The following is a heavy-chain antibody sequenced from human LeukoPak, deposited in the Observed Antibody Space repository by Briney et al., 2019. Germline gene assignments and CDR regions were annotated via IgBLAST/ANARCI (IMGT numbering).Heavy chain of an antibody. V-gene: IGHV3-74*03. D-gene: IGHD6-6*01. J-gene: IGHJ4*02. CDR2: MNSAGSGT. Sequence: GGSLRLSCAASGFTFSSYWMHWVRQAPGKGLVWVSRMNSAGSGTTYADSVKGRFTISRDSAKNTLYLQMNSLRAEDTAVYYCARESSRTLDYWGQGTLVTVSS. CDR1: GFTFSSYW. CDR3: ARESSRTLDY.